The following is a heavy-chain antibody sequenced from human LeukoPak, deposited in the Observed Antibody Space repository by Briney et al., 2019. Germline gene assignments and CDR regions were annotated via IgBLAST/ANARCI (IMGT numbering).Heavy chain of an antibody. CDR1: GYTFTSYG. Sequence: ASVKVSCKASGYTFTSYGISWVRQGPGQGLEWMGWISAYNGNTTYAQKLQGSVTMTTDPSTSTAYMELRSLRSDDTAVYYCARGIQHHIDYWGQGTLVTVSS. J-gene: IGHJ4*02. D-gene: IGHD5-18*01. CDR3: ARGIQHHIDY. V-gene: IGHV1-18*01. CDR2: ISAYNGNT.